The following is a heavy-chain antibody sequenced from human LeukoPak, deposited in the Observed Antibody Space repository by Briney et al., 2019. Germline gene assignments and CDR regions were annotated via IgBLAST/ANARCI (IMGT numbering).Heavy chain of an antibody. D-gene: IGHD4-11*01. V-gene: IGHV1-8*01. CDR3: ARGGLQSFDY. CDR2: MNPNSGNT. Sequence: GASVKVSCKASGYTFTSFGINRVRQAPGKGLEWMGWMNPNSGNTGYAQKFQGRVTMTRNTSISTAYMELSSLRSEDTAVYYCARGGLQSFDYWGQGTLVTVSS. CDR1: GYTFTSFG. J-gene: IGHJ4*02.